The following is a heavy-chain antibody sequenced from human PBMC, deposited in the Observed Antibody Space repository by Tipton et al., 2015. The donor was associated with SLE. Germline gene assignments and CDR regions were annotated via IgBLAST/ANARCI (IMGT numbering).Heavy chain of an antibody. Sequence: TLSLTCNVSVYSISSSYWWGWIRQPPGKGLEWIGHIYYGGTIYYNPSLKSRVTMSIDTSKNQFSLKLSSVTDVDTAVYYCARTAGRSVKLWCFDLWGRGTLVTVSS. CDR3: ARTAGRSVKLWCFDL. D-gene: IGHD5-18*01. CDR2: IYYGGTI. V-gene: IGHV4-28*05. J-gene: IGHJ2*01. CDR1: VYSISSSYW.